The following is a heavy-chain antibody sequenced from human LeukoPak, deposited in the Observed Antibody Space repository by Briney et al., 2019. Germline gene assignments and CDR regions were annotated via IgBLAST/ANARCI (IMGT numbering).Heavy chain of an antibody. D-gene: IGHD4-23*01. CDR3: ARGGSTVVTRGAFDI. Sequence: GGSLRLSCAASGFTFSSYAMHWVRQAPGKGLEWVAVISYDGSNKYYADSVKGRFTISRDNSKNTLYLQMNSLRAEDTAVYYCARGGSTVVTRGAFDIWGQGTMVTVSS. CDR2: ISYDGSNK. CDR1: GFTFSSYA. J-gene: IGHJ3*02. V-gene: IGHV3-30-3*01.